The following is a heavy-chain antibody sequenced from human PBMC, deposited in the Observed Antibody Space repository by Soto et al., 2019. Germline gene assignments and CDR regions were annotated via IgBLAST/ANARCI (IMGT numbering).Heavy chain of an antibody. Sequence: ASVKVSCKASGYTFTSYGISWVRQAPGQGLEWMGWISAYNGNTNYAQKLQGRVTMTRNTSMSTAYMELSSLRSEDTAVYYCARAATDFWSGYYTEGDYYYYMDVWGKGTTVTVSS. CDR1: GYTFTSYG. V-gene: IGHV1-18*01. J-gene: IGHJ6*03. CDR2: ISAYNGNT. CDR3: ARAATDFWSGYYTEGDYYYYMDV. D-gene: IGHD3-3*01.